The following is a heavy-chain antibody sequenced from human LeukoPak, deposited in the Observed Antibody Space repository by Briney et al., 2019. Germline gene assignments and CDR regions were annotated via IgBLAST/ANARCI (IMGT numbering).Heavy chain of an antibody. CDR3: ARKMGTLGHAFDI. D-gene: IGHD7-27*01. J-gene: IGHJ3*02. CDR1: GFTFSSYA. CDR2: ISYDGSNK. Sequence: GGSLRLSCAASGFTFSSYAMHWVRQAPGKGLEGVAVISYDGSNKYYADSVKGRFTISRDNAKNSLYLQMNTLRAEDTAVYYCARKMGTLGHAFDIWGQGTMVTVSS. V-gene: IGHV3-30*04.